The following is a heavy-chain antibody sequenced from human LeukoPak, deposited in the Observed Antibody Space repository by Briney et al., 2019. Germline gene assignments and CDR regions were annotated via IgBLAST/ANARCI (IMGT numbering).Heavy chain of an antibody. CDR3: ARGTSRYCSSTSCFPGPHDY. J-gene: IGHJ4*02. CDR2: INPNSGGT. D-gene: IGHD2-2*01. CDR1: GYTFTGYY. V-gene: IGHV1-2*02. Sequence: ASVKVSCKASGYTFTGYYMHWVRQAPGQGLEWMEWINPNSGGTNYAQKFQGRVTMTRDTSISTAYMELSRLRSDDTAVYYCARGTSRYCSSTSCFPGPHDYWGQGTLVTVSS.